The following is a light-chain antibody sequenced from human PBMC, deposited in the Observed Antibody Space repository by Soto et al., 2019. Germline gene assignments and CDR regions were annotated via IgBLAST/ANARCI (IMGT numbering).Light chain of an antibody. J-gene: IGLJ2*01. CDR1: SGSIASNY. CDR2: EDN. V-gene: IGLV6-57*01. Sequence: NFMLTQPHSVSESPGKTVTISCTRSSGSIASNYVQWYQQRPGSSPTTVIYEDNQRPSGVPDRFSGSIDSSSNSASLTISGLKTEDEADNYCQSYDSSTVVFGGGTKLTV. CDR3: QSYDSSTVV.